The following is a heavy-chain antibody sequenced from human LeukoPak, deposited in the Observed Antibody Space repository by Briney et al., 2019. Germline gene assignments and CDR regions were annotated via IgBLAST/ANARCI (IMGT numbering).Heavy chain of an antibody. Sequence: GGSLRLSCAASGFTFSSYAMHWVRQASGKGLEWVSAISGSGGSTYYADSVKGRFTISRDNSKNTLYLQMNSLRAEDTAVYYCAKDHQLRFLEWLLYADYFDYWGQGTLVTVSS. CDR1: GFTFSSYA. J-gene: IGHJ4*02. D-gene: IGHD3-3*01. CDR3: AKDHQLRFLEWLLYADYFDY. V-gene: IGHV3-23*01. CDR2: ISGSGGST.